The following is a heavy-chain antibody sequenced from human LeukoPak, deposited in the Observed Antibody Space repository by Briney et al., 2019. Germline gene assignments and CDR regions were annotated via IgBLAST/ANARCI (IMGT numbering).Heavy chain of an antibody. CDR3: TRERVLAVAAKNYYYGVDV. CDR2: VGVGGDT. D-gene: IGHD6-19*01. CDR1: GFIVSNYD. J-gene: IGHJ6*02. V-gene: IGHV3-13*01. Sequence: GGSLRLSCAASGFIVSNYDMHWVRQRAGKGLEWVSTVGVGGDTFYIDSVEGRFTSSRDDAKNSLFLQMNSLRGGDTAVYYCTRERVLAVAAKNYYYGVDVWGQGTTVTVSS.